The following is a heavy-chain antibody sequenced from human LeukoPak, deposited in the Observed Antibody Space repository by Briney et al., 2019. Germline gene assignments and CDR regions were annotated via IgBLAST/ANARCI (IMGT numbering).Heavy chain of an antibody. CDR2: IRYDGSNK. Sequence: GGSLRLSCAASGFTFNNYGMHWVRQAPGKGLEWVAFIRYDGSNKYYADSVKGRFTISRDNSKNTLYLQMNSLRAEDTAVYYCAKDLGVRAPYYFDYWGQGTLVTVSS. D-gene: IGHD4-17*01. V-gene: IGHV3-30*02. J-gene: IGHJ4*02. CDR3: AKDLGVRAPYYFDY. CDR1: GFTFNNYG.